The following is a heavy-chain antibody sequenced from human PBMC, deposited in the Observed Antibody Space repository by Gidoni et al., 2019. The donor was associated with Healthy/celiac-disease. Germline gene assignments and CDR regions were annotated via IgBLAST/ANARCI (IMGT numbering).Heavy chain of an antibody. CDR3: ARVVRRGYSYVFDI. J-gene: IGHJ3*02. Sequence: QVQLQQWGAGLLKPSETLSLTCAVYGGSFSGYYWSWIRQPPGKGLEWIGEINHSGSTNYNPSLKSRVTISVDTSKNQFSLKLSSVTAADTAVYYCARVVRRGYSYVFDIWGQGTMVTVSS. CDR2: INHSGST. CDR1: GGSFSGYY. V-gene: IGHV4-34*01. D-gene: IGHD5-18*01.